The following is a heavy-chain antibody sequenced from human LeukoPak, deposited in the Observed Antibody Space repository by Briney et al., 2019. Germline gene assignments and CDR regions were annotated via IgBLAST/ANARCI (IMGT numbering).Heavy chain of an antibody. CDR1: GFAFSPYS. D-gene: IGHD2-2*01. CDR3: AGLAVAGEPAADAFDI. CDR2: ISSSSSYI. J-gene: IGHJ3*02. V-gene: IGHV3-21*05. Sequence: GGSLRLSCAASGFAFSPYSMNWVRQAPGKGLEWLAYISSSSSYIYYADSVKGRFTISRDNAKNSLYLQMNSLRAEDTAVYYCAGLAVAGEPAADAFDIWGQGTMVTVSS.